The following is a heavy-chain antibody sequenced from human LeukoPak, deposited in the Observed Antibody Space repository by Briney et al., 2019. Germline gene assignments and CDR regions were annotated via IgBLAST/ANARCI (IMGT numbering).Heavy chain of an antibody. Sequence: GASVKVSCKASGYTFTSYGISWVRQAPGQGLEWMGWINPNSGGTNYAQKFQGRVTMTRDTSISTAYMELSRLRSDDTAVYYCARTRYYYDSSGYYPLWYWGQGTLVTVSS. V-gene: IGHV1-2*02. D-gene: IGHD3-22*01. J-gene: IGHJ4*02. CDR3: ARTRYYYDSSGYYPLWY. CDR1: GYTFTSYG. CDR2: INPNSGGT.